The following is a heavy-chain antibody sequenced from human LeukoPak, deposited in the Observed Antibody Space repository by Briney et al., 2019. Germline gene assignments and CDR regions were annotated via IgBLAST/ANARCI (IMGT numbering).Heavy chain of an antibody. J-gene: IGHJ4*02. CDR3: ARDVDYHVTSECFDY. Sequence: GGSLRLSCAASGFTFSSYWMHWARQAPGKGLVWVSRINSDGSSTTYADSVKGRFTIARDNAKNTLYLQMNSLRPEDTAVYYRARDVDYHVTSECFDYWGQGTLVTVSS. D-gene: IGHD3-22*01. CDR1: GFTFSSYW. V-gene: IGHV3-74*03. CDR2: INSDGSST.